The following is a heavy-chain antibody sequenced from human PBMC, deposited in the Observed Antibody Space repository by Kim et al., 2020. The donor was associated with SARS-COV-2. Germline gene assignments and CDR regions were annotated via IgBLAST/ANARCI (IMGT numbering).Heavy chain of an antibody. V-gene: IGHV4-31*02. Sequence: SLKSRVTISVDTSKNQFSLKLSSVTAADTAVYYCARVFEYCGGDCYIIDYWGQGTLVTVSS. CDR3: ARVFEYCGGDCYIIDY. J-gene: IGHJ4*02. D-gene: IGHD2-21*02.